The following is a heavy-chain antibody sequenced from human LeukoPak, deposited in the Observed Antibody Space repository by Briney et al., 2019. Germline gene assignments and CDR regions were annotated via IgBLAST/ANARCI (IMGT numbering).Heavy chain of an antibody. CDR3: ARDRHPLGYYGMDV. J-gene: IGHJ6*02. V-gene: IGHV4-30-4*01. CDR2: IYHSGST. Sequence: TPSQTLSLTCTVSGGSISSGDYYWSWIRQPPGKGLEWTGYIYHSGSTYYNPSLKSRVTISVDTSKNQFSLKLSSVTAADTAVYYCARDRHPLGYYGMDVWGQGTTVTVSS. CDR1: GGSISSGDYY. D-gene: IGHD7-27*01.